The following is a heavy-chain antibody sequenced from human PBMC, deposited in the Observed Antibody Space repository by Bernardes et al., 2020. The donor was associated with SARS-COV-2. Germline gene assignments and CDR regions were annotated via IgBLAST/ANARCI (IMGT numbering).Heavy chain of an antibody. CDR3: AKLPVNLFCGVGSCGYFAP. CDR1: GYTFTAYY. V-gene: IGHV1-2*02. D-gene: IGHD2-15*01. Sequence: SVKVSCTASGYTFTAYYLHWVRQAPGQGLEWMGWINPRNGGANYAQKFQGRVTMTRDTSINTAYLELTRLTSDDTAIYYCAKLPVNLFCGVGSCGYFAPWGQGTLVTVSS. J-gene: IGHJ5*02. CDR2: INPRNGGA.